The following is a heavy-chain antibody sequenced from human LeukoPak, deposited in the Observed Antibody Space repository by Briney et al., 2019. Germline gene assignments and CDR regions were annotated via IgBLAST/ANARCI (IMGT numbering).Heavy chain of an antibody. Sequence: GGSLRLSCAASGFSFTTYWMTWVSQAPGKGLEWVANIKPDGSEQFQVDSLKGRFTISRDNAKNSLYLQMNSLRAEDTAVYYYATSVDYAFDHWGQGTLVTVSS. D-gene: IGHD4-17*01. CDR2: IKPDGSEQ. V-gene: IGHV3-7*01. CDR1: GFSFTTYW. J-gene: IGHJ5*02. CDR3: ATSVDYAFDH.